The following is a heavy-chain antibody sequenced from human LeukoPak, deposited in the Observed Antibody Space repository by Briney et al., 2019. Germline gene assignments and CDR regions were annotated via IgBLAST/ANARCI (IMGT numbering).Heavy chain of an antibody. CDR2: ISGSGGST. CDR1: GFTFSSYA. D-gene: IGHD3-22*01. V-gene: IGHV3-23*01. Sequence: GGSLRLSCAASGFTFSSYAMGWVRQAPGKGLEWVSAISGSGGSTYYADSVKGRFTVSRDNSKNTLYLQMNSLRAEDTAVYYCAKKSDPYYYDSSSDYWGQGTLVTVSS. J-gene: IGHJ4*02. CDR3: AKKSDPYYYDSSSDY.